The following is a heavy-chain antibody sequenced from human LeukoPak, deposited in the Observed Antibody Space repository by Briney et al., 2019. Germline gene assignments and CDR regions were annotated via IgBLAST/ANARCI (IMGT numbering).Heavy chain of an antibody. D-gene: IGHD3-22*01. CDR1: GYTFSDYG. Sequence: ASVRVSCKASGYTFSDYGVSWVRQAPGQGLEWMGRISAYNGNTNYLQKFQGRVTMTTDTSTATAYMELRSLRPSDTAVYFCARGPRYSYDSSILLFDYWGQGTLVTVSS. CDR2: ISAYNGNT. V-gene: IGHV1-18*01. J-gene: IGHJ4*02. CDR3: ARGPRYSYDSSILLFDY.